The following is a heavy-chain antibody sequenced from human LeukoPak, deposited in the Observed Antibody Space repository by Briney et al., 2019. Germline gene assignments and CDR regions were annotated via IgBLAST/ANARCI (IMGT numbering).Heavy chain of an antibody. CDR2: INPNSGGT. Sequence: ASVEASCKASGYTFTGYYTHWVRQAPGQGLEWMGWINPNSGGTNYAQKFQGRVTMTRDTSISTAYMELSRLRSDDTAVYYCARDHSGNYHVWFDPWGQGTLVTVSS. D-gene: IGHD1-26*01. CDR3: ARDHSGNYHVWFDP. CDR1: GYTFTGYY. J-gene: IGHJ5*02. V-gene: IGHV1-2*02.